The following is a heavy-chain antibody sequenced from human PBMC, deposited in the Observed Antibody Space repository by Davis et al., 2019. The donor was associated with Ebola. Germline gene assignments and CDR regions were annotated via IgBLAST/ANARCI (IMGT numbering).Heavy chain of an antibody. Sequence: ASVKVSCKASGYTFTNSGITWVRQAPGQGLEWIGWSSTSNGNTNYAQKLQGRVTMTTDTSTTTAYMELRSLRSDDTAMYYCVKDFWSDDPGYWGQGTLVTVSS. CDR2: SSTSNGNT. D-gene: IGHD3-3*01. V-gene: IGHV1-18*01. CDR1: GYTFTNSG. J-gene: IGHJ4*02. CDR3: VKDFWSDDPGY.